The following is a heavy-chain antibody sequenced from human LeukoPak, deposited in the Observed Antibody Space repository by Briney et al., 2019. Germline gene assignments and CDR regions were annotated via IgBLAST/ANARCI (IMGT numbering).Heavy chain of an antibody. CDR3: ARGSSWYYFDY. CDR1: GGSISSGSYY. Sequence: PSQTLSLTCTVSGGSISSGSYYWSWIRQPAGKGLEWIGRIYTSGSTNYNPSLKSRVTISVDTSKNQFSLKLSSVTAADTAVYYCARGSSWYYFDYWGQGTLVTVSS. J-gene: IGHJ4*02. V-gene: IGHV4-61*02. D-gene: IGHD6-13*01. CDR2: IYTSGST.